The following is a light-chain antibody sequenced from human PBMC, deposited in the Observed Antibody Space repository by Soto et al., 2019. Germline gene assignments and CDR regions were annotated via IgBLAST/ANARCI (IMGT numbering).Light chain of an antibody. CDR2: DAS. V-gene: IGKV3-11*01. CDR1: QSVSSY. J-gene: IGKJ1*01. Sequence: EIVLTQSPATLSLSPGERATLSCRASQSVSSYLAWYQQKPGQAPRLLIYDASNRATGIPARFSGSGSGTDFTLTISSLEPEDCAVYYCQPRGNWRTFGQGTKVEIK. CDR3: QPRGNWRT.